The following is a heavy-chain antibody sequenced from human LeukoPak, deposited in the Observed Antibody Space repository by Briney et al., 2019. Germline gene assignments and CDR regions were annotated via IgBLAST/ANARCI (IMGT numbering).Heavy chain of an antibody. CDR1: GGSISSYY. Sequence: SETLSLTCTVSGGSISSYYWSWIRQPAGKGLEWIGRIYTSGSTNYNPSLKSRVTMSVDTSKNQFSLKLSSVTAADTAVYYCASKDSSGWPYYYYYGMDVWGQGTTVTVSS. CDR2: IYTSGST. V-gene: IGHV4-4*07. J-gene: IGHJ6*02. D-gene: IGHD6-19*01. CDR3: ASKDSSGWPYYYYYGMDV.